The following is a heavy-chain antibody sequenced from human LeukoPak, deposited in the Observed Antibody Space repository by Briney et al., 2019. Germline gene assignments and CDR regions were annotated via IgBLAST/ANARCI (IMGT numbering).Heavy chain of an antibody. CDR3: ARAFYYYDSSGYLPGY. D-gene: IGHD3-22*01. Sequence: GGSLRLSCAASGFTFSSYSMNWVRQAPGKGLEWVSSISSSSSYIYYADSVKGRFTISRDNAKNSLYLQMNSLRAEDTAVYYCARAFYYYDSSGYLPGYWGQGTLVTVSS. CDR1: GFTFSSYS. CDR2: ISSSSSYI. J-gene: IGHJ4*02. V-gene: IGHV3-21*01.